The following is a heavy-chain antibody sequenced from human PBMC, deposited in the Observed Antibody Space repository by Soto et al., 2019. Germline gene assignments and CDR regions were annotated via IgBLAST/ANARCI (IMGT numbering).Heavy chain of an antibody. J-gene: IGHJ3*01. CDR3: AKDPNTDYVGAFEF. V-gene: IGHV3-23*01. CDR1: GFTFTNYA. CDR2: ILGSGHTT. D-gene: IGHD3-10*02. Sequence: LRLSCAASGFTFTNYAMSWVRQAPGKGPEWVSGILGSGHTTFYADSVKGRFIVSRDNSKNTLSLQMNSLRAEDTAVYYCAKDPNTDYVGAFEFWGHGTMVTVSS.